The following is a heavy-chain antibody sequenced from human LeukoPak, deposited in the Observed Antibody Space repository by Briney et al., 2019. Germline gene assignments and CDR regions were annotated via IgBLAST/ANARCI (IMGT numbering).Heavy chain of an antibody. CDR3: ARLNGDYRRFDT. D-gene: IGHD4-17*01. J-gene: IGHJ5*02. CDR2: MNCNSGGT. CDR1: GYTFVGYY. Sequence: ASVKVSCKASGYTFVGYYLHWVRQAPGQGLEWMGWMNCNSGGTRSTPKFQGRVIMTRDSSISTAYLGLDRLTSDDTAIYYCARLNGDYRRFDTWGQGTLVTVSS. V-gene: IGHV1-2*02.